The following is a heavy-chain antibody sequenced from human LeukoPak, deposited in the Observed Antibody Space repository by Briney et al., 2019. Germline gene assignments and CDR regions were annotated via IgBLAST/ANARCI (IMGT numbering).Heavy chain of an antibody. V-gene: IGHV4-59*01. Sequence: SEALSLTCTVSGGSISSYYWSWIRQPPGKGLEWIGYIYYSGSTNYNPSLKSRVTISVDTSKNQFSLKLSSVTAADTAVYYCARGGYKAFDIWGQGTMVTVSS. D-gene: IGHD5-24*01. CDR3: ARGGYKAFDI. J-gene: IGHJ3*02. CDR1: GGSISSYY. CDR2: IYYSGST.